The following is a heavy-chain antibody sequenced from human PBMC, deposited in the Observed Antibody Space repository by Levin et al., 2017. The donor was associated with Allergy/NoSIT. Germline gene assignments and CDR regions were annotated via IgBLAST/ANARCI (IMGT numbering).Heavy chain of an antibody. Sequence: ETLSLTCAASGFTFSSYAMSWVRQAPGKGLEWVSAISGSGGSTYYADSVKGRFTISRDNSKNTLYLQMNSLRAEDTAVYYCAKEGVLSRLWFRELLDCGDYWGQGTLVTVSS. CDR2: ISGSGGST. CDR3: AKEGVLSRLWFRELLDCGDY. D-gene: IGHD3-10*01. CDR1: GFTFSSYA. V-gene: IGHV3-23*01. J-gene: IGHJ4*02.